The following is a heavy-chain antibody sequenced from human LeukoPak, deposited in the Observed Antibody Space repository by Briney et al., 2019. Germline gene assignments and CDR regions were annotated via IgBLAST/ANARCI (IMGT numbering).Heavy chain of an antibody. CDR3: AREGRGVVVPAAMGANWFDP. V-gene: IGHV4-30-4*08. CDR2: IYYSGST. Sequence: SQTLSLTCTVSGGSISSGDYYWSWIRQPPGKGLEWLGYIYYSGSTYYNPSLKSRVTISVDTSKHQCYLQLSSVTAADTAVYYCAREGRGVVVPAAMGANWFDPWGQGTLVTVSS. J-gene: IGHJ5*02. CDR1: GGSISSGDYY. D-gene: IGHD2-2*01.